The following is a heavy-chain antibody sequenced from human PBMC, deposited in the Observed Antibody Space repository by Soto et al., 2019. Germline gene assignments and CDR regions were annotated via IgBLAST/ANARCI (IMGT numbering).Heavy chain of an antibody. CDR1: GFTFSRYG. CDR2: ISSSTSYV. J-gene: IGHJ5*01. Sequence: EVQLVESGGGLVKPGGSLRLSCAASGFTFSRYGMNWLRQAPGKGLEWVASISSSTSYVYYADSVKGRFSTSRDNAKNILYLEMYALRTEYTAVYYCARDPSEGRVGNWFESWGQGTLVTVSS. V-gene: IGHV3-21*06. CDR3: ARDPSEGRVGNWFES. D-gene: IGHD2-2*01.